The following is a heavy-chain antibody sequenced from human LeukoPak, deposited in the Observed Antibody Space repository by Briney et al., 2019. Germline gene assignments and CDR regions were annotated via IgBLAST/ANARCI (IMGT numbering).Heavy chain of an antibody. CDR2: ISGSGGGT. J-gene: IGHJ6*02. CDR1: GFTFSSYA. CDR3: AWDIVVVPAARTPPYYYYGMDV. V-gene: IGHV3-23*01. Sequence: GGSLRLSCAASGFTFSSYAMSWVRQAPGKGLEGVSAISGSGGGTYYADSVKGRFTISRDNSKNTLYLQMNSLRAEDTAVYYCAWDIVVVPAARTPPYYYYGMDVWGQGTTVTVSS. D-gene: IGHD2-2*01.